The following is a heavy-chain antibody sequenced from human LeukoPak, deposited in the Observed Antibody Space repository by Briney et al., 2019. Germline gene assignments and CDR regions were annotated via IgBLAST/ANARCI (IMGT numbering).Heavy chain of an antibody. J-gene: IGHJ4*02. CDR3: AKDSSNLYGAGTFFFDY. CDR2: IRYDGSNK. CDR1: GFTFSSYG. D-gene: IGHD3-10*01. V-gene: IGHV3-30*02. Sequence: GGSLRLSCAASGFTFSSYGLHWVRQAPGKGLEWVAFIRYDGSNKYYADSVKGRFTISRDNSKNTLYLQMNSLRAEDTAVYYCAKDSSNLYGAGTFFFDYWGQGTLVTVSS.